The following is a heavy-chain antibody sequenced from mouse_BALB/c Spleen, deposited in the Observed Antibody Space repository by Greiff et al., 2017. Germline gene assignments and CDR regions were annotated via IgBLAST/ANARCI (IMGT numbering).Heavy chain of an antibody. CDR2: IWAGGST. J-gene: IGHJ2*01. V-gene: IGHV2-9*02. D-gene: IGHD2-14*01. CDR3: AREGYRPYFDY. CDR1: GFSLTSYC. Sequence: VKLVESGPGLVAPSQSLSITCTVSGFSLTSYCVHWVRQPPGKGLEWLGVIWAGGSTNYNSALMSRLSSSKDNSKSQVFLKMNSLQTDDTAMYYCAREGYRPYFDYWGQGTTLTVSS.